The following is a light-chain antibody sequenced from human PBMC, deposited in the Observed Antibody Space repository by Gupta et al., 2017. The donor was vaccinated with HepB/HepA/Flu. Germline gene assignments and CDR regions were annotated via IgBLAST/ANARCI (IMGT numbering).Light chain of an antibody. Sequence: QSALTQPLTEATAPGQSSTITCPGSSSDVGGYNYVSWYQQYPGKAPKVIIYDVSGRPSGVSDRFSGSKSGNMASLTISGLQAEDEADYYCCSYRSSTSLFVFGTGTKVTVL. J-gene: IGLJ1*01. CDR3: CSYRSSTSLFV. V-gene: IGLV2-14*01. CDR2: DVS. CDR1: SSDVGGYNY.